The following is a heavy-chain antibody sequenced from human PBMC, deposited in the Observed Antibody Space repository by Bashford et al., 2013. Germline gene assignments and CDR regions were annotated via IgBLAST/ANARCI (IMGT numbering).Heavy chain of an antibody. CDR1: GGSISNYY. Sequence: SETLSLTCTVSGGSISNYYWSWIRQPPREGLEWIGYISYVGSAKNNPSLESRITISMDTSKNQFSLKLSSVTAADTAVYYCARDHHDSSGYYPLDYWGQGTLVTVSS. V-gene: IGHV4-59*12. D-gene: IGHD3-22*01. CDR3: ARDHHDSSGYYPLDY. CDR2: ISYVGSA. J-gene: IGHJ4*02.